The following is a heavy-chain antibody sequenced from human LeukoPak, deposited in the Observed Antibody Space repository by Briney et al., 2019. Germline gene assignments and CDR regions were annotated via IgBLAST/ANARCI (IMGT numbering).Heavy chain of an antibody. CDR2: INGDGSFT. V-gene: IGHV3-74*01. CDR3: SRDSIEDNYGDYVGDC. D-gene: IGHD4-17*01. J-gene: IGHJ4*02. Sequence: GGSLRLSCEASGFTFSRYWMHWDRQAPGEGLVWVSRINGDGSFTNYADSVKGRFTISRDNAKNTLYLQMNSLRDEDTAVYYCSRDSIEDNYGDYVGDCWGQGTLVTVSS. CDR1: GFTFSRYW.